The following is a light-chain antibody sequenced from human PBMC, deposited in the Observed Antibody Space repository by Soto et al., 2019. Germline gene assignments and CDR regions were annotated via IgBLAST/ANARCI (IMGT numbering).Light chain of an antibody. CDR2: KAS. J-gene: IGKJ2*01. Sequence: DIQMTQSPSTLSASVGDRVTITCRASQSISSWLAWYQQKAGKTPKLLIYKASSLESGVPSRFSGSGSGTEFTLTISNLQPDDFATYYCQQDNRYSYTFGQGTKLEIK. CDR1: QSISSW. CDR3: QQDNRYSYT. V-gene: IGKV1-5*03.